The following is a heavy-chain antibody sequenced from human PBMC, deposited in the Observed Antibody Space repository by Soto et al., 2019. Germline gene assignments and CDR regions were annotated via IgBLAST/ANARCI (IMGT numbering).Heavy chain of an antibody. CDR1: GGSFSNYY. Sequence: SETLSLTCAVYGGSFSNYYWNWIRQPPGKGLEWIGEINHSGRTNYNPSLKSRLTISVDTPKNQFSLQLTSVTAADTAVYYCARGIVETTKGHFDYWGHGTLVTVSS. CDR2: INHSGRT. J-gene: IGHJ4*01. V-gene: IGHV4-34*01. CDR3: ARGIVETTKGHFDY. D-gene: IGHD1-26*01.